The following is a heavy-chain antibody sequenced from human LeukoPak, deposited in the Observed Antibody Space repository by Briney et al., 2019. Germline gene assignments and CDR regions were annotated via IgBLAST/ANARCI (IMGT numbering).Heavy chain of an antibody. D-gene: IGHD1-26*01. V-gene: IGHV4-31*03. CDR1: GGSISSGGYY. Sequence: SQTLCLTCTVSGGSISSGGYYWSWISLHPGKGLEWIGYIYYSGSTYYNPSLKSRVTISVDTSKNQLSLKLSSVTAADTAVYYCARAEWDQEPFDYWGQGPLITVSS. CDR3: ARAEWDQEPFDY. J-gene: IGHJ4*02. CDR2: IYYSGST.